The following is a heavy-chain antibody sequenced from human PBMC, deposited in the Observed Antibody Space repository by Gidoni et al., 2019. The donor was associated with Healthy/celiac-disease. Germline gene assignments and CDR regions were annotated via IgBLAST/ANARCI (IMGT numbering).Heavy chain of an antibody. CDR1: GYTFTSYY. J-gene: IGHJ5*02. CDR3: ARDHSCSGGSCYYWFDP. D-gene: IGHD2-15*01. Sequence: QVQLVQSGAEVKKPGASVKVSCKASGYTFTSYYMHWVRHTPGQGLEWMGIINPSGGSTNYAQKFQGRVTMTRDTSTSTVYMELSSLRSEDTAVYYCARDHSCSGGSCYYWFDPWGQGTLVTVSS. CDR2: INPSGGST. V-gene: IGHV1-46*01.